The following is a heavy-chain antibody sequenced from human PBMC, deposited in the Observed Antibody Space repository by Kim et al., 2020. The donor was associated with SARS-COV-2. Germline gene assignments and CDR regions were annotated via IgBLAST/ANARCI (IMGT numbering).Heavy chain of an antibody. D-gene: IGHD6-6*01. V-gene: IGHV4-34*01. CDR2: INHSGST. CDR1: GGSFSGYY. J-gene: IGHJ4*02. Sequence: SETLSLTCAVYGGSFSGYYWSWIRQPPGKGLEWIGEINHSGSTNYNPSLKSRVTISVDTSKNQFSLKLSSVTAADTAVYYCASSQLEGYSSSSYFDYWGQGTLVTVSS. CDR3: ASSQLEGYSSSSYFDY.